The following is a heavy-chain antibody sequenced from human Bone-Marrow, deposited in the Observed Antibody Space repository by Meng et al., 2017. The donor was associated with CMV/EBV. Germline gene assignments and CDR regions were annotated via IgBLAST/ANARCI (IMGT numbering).Heavy chain of an antibody. Sequence: GESLLISCAASGFTSSTYWMDWVRQAPGKGLEWVANIKGNGNEKYYADSVKGRFTISRDNAENSLYLQMNSLRAEDTAVYYCARDRDPGHYYGMDVWGQGTTVTVSS. CDR2: IKGNGNEK. V-gene: IGHV3-7*01. J-gene: IGHJ6*02. CDR1: GFTSSTYW. CDR3: ARDRDPGHYYGMDV. D-gene: IGHD3-10*01.